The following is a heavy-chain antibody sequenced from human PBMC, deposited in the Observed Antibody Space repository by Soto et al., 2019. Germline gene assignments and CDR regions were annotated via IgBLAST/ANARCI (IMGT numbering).Heavy chain of an antibody. Sequence: QVQLVQSGAEVKEPGDSVRVSCDASGYTFSAYYIHWVRQAPGQGLEWMGWIKPKFGDTTYAQDFQGMITMTRDMSISTVYMELSRLTSDDTAIYYCARNMDYYYGPGSGNGHGVWGQGTTVTVFS. CDR1: GYTFSAYY. CDR3: ARNMDYYYGPGSGNGHGV. V-gene: IGHV1-2*02. CDR2: IKPKFGDT. J-gene: IGHJ6*02. D-gene: IGHD3-10*01.